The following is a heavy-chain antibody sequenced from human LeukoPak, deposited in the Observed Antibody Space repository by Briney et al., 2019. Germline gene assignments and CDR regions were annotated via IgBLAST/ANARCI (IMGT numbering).Heavy chain of an antibody. J-gene: IGHJ6*03. V-gene: IGHV1-8*01. CDR3: ARSGVVVVPAVTHYYYYYYMDV. CDR1: GYTFTSYD. D-gene: IGHD2-2*01. CDR2: MNPNSGNT. Sequence: ASVKVSCKASGYTFTSYDINWVRQATGQGLEWMGLMNPNSGNTGYAQKFQGRVTMTRNTSISTAYLELSSLRSEDTAVYYCARSGVVVVPAVTHYYYYYYMDVWGKGTTVSVSS.